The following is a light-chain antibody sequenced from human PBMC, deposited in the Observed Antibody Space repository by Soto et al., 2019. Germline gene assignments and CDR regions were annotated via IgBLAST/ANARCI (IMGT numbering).Light chain of an antibody. CDR3: QQRGKWRST. CDR2: DAY. J-gene: IGKJ2*02. V-gene: IGKV3-11*01. CDR1: QRVARY. Sequence: EVVLTPSPDTLSLSQGETATLSCRASQRVARYVAWYQQKLGQAPRILIYDAYTRATGVAARFTGSGSATDFSLTSYSLEPEDFAVYYCQQRGKWRSTCGTGTKVE.